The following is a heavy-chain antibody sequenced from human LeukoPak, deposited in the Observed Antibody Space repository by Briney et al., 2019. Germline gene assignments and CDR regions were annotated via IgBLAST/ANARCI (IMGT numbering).Heavy chain of an antibody. D-gene: IGHD6-19*01. J-gene: IGHJ5*02. CDR3: ARRGSGWYLNWFDP. V-gene: IGHV4-34*01. CDR1: GGSFSGYY. CDR2: INHSGST. Sequence: SETLSLTCAVYGGSFSGYYWSWIRQPPGKGLEWIGEINHSGSTNYNPSLKSRVTISVDTSKNQFSLKLSSVTAADTAVYYCARRGSGWYLNWFDPWGQGTLVTVSS.